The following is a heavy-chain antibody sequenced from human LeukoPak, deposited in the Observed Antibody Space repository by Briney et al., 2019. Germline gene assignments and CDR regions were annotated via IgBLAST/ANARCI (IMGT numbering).Heavy chain of an antibody. CDR2: INWNGGST. Sequence: GGSLRLSCAASGFTFDDYGMNWVRQAPGKGLEWVSGINWNGGSTGYADSVKGRFTISRDNAKNSLYLQMNSPRAEDTALYYCASTIFGGFDPWGQGTLVTVSS. V-gene: IGHV3-20*04. CDR1: GFTFDDYG. D-gene: IGHD3-3*01. CDR3: ASTIFGGFDP. J-gene: IGHJ5*02.